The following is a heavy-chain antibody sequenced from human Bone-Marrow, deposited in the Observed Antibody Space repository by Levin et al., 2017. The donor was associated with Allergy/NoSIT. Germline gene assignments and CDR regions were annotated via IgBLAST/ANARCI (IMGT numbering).Heavy chain of an antibody. CDR2: IYYSGST. CDR3: ARELYYYDSSGYYYSSWFDP. J-gene: IGHJ5*02. V-gene: IGHV4-30-4*01. Sequence: SETLSLTCTVSGGSISSGDYYWSWIRQPPGKGLEWIGYIYYSGSTYYNPSLKSRVTISVDTSKNQFSLKLSSVTAADTAVYYCARELYYYDSSGYYYSSWFDPWGQGTLVTVSS. CDR1: GGSISSGDYY. D-gene: IGHD3-22*01.